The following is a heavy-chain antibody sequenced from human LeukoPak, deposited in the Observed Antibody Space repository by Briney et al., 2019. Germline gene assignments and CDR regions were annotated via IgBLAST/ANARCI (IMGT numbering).Heavy chain of an antibody. V-gene: IGHV1-2*02. J-gene: IGHJ4*02. Sequence: ASVKVSCKASGYTFTGYYMHWVRQAPGQGLEWMGWINPNSGGTNYAQKFQARVTMTTDTSISTAYMDLSSLRSDDTAVYYCARDFQNKKWYDGPGYYFDYWGQGTLVTVSS. CDR3: ARDFQNKKWYDGPGYYFDY. CDR2: INPNSGGT. CDR1: GYTFTGYY. D-gene: IGHD1/OR15-1a*01.